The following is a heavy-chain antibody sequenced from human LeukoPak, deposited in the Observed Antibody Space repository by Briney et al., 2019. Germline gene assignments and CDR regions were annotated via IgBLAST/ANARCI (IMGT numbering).Heavy chain of an antibody. Sequence: SETLSLTCTVSGGSVSSSSYYWGWIRQPPMKGLEWFGSIYYSGGTEYNLSLKSRVTISVDTSRNQFSLQLSSVTAADTAVHYCARRFRIAAAASYAFDIWGQGTMVTVSS. CDR3: ARRFRIAAAASYAFDI. V-gene: IGHV4-39*01. CDR1: GGSVSSSSYY. J-gene: IGHJ3*02. D-gene: IGHD6-13*01. CDR2: IYYSGGT.